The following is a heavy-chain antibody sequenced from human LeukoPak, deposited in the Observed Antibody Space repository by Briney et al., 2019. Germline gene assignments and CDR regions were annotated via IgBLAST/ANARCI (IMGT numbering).Heavy chain of an antibody. CDR1: GYNFTNYW. Sequence: GESLQISRKGSGYNFTNYWIAWARPLPGKGLEWMGISYPGDSDTRYSPSFQGQVTISADKPISTAYVQWSSLKASDTAIYYCARGSLVGATRNYLDYWGQGILVTVPS. J-gene: IGHJ4*02. CDR3: ARGSLVGATRNYLDY. V-gene: IGHV5-51*04. CDR2: SYPGDSDT. D-gene: IGHD1-26*01.